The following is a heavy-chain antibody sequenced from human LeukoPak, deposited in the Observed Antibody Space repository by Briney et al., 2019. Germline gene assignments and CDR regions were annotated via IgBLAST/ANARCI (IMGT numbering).Heavy chain of an antibody. CDR2: IYYSGST. D-gene: IGHD6-13*01. CDR3: ARHGDSSSWSYFDY. CDR1: GGSVSSSSYY. V-gene: IGHV4-39*01. Sequence: TSETLSLTCTGSGGSVSSSSYYWGWIRQPPGKGLEWIGSIYYSGSTNYNPSIKSRVTISVDTSKNQFSLKLSSVTAADTAVYYCARHGDSSSWSYFDYWGQGTLVTVSS. J-gene: IGHJ4*02.